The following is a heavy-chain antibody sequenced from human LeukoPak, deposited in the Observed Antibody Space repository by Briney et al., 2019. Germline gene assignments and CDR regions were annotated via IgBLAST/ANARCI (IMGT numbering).Heavy chain of an antibody. CDR2: IYYSGST. Sequence: SETLSLTCTVSGGSISSYYWSWIRQPPGKGLEWIGYIYYSGSTNYNPSLKSRVTISVGTSKNQFSLKLSSVTAADTAVYYCASGTYYDFWSGYWNYWGQGTLVTVSS. CDR1: GGSISSYY. J-gene: IGHJ4*02. D-gene: IGHD3-3*01. CDR3: ASGTYYDFWSGYWNY. V-gene: IGHV4-59*01.